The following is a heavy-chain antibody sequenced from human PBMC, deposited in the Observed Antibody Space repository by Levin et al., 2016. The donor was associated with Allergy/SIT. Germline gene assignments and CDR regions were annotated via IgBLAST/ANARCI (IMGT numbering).Heavy chain of an antibody. J-gene: IGHJ6*02. Sequence: GESLKISCAASGFTFSSYAMSWVRQAPGKGLEWVSAISGSGGSTYYADSVKGRFTISRDNAKNSLYLQMNSLRAEDTAVYYCARGGAFMGYYYGMDVWGQGTTVTVSS. CDR1: GFTFSSYA. D-gene: IGHD3-10*01. CDR3: ARGGAFMGYYYGMDV. V-gene: IGHV3-23*01. CDR2: ISGSGGST.